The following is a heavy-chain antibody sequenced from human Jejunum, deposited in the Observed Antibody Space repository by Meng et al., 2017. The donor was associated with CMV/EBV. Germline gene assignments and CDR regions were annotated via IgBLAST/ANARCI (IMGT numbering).Heavy chain of an antibody. CDR2: ITAGKGNT. J-gene: IGHJ4*02. Sequence: EASGNTFTDSVMHWVRKAHGQRLEWMGWITAGKGNTRYSQRFQDRVTITRDTSASTTYMELSSLRSEDTAVYYCAKEGVYAGCDLVDWGQGTLVTVSS. CDR1: GNTFTDSV. D-gene: IGHD2-8*01. V-gene: IGHV1-3*01. CDR3: AKEGVYAGCDLVD.